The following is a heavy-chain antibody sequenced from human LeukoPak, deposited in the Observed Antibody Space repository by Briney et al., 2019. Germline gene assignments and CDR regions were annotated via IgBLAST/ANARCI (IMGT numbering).Heavy chain of an antibody. CDR3: ARGILYGPADY. V-gene: IGHV1-69*13. CDR1: GGTFSSYA. CDR2: IIPIFGTA. D-gene: IGHD4-17*01. J-gene: IGHJ4*02. Sequence: PVKVSCKASGGTFSSYAFSWVRQAPGQGLEWMGGIIPIFGTANYAQKFQGRVTITADESTSTAYMELSSLRSEDTAVYYCARGILYGPADYWGQGTLVTVSS.